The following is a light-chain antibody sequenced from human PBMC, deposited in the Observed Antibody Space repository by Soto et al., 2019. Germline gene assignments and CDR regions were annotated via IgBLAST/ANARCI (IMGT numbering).Light chain of an antibody. V-gene: IGKV3-20*01. J-gene: IGKJ1*01. CDR2: GAS. CDR1: QSVSSSY. Sequence: EIVLTQSPGTLSLSPVERATLSCMASQSVSSSYLAWYQQKPVQAPRLLIYGASSRATGIPDRFSGSGSGTDFTLTISRLEPEDFAVYYCQQYGSSPPWTFGQGTKVDI. CDR3: QQYGSSPPWT.